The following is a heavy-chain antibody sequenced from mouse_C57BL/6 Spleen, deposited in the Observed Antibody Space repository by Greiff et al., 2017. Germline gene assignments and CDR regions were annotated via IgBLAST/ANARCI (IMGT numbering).Heavy chain of an antibody. CDR2: IHPSTGGT. CDR1: GYTFTDYE. D-gene: IGHD2-3*01. CDR3: TREHGYYVYGFAY. Sequence: QVQLQQSGAELVRPGASVTLSCKASGYTFTDYEMHWVKQTPVHGLEWIGAIHPSTGGTDYNQKFKGKAIVTADKSSSTAYMELRSLTSEDSAVYDCTREHGYYVYGFAYWGQGTLVTVSA. V-gene: IGHV1-15*01. J-gene: IGHJ3*01.